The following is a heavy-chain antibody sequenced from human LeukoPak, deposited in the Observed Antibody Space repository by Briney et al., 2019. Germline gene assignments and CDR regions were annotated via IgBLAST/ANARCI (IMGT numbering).Heavy chain of an antibody. J-gene: IGHJ4*02. CDR2: INHSGST. V-gene: IGHV4-34*01. CDR1: GGSFSGYY. Sequence: PSETLSLTCAVYGGSFSGYYWSWIRQPPGKGLEWIGEINHSGSTNYNPSLKSRVTISVDTSKNQFSLKLSSVTAADTALYYCARGVGSIAGAYWGQGTLVTVSS. D-gene: IGHD6-6*01. CDR3: ARGVGSIAGAY.